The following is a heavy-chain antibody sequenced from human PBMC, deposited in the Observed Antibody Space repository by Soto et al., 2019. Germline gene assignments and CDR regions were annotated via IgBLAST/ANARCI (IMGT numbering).Heavy chain of an antibody. D-gene: IGHD3-10*01. CDR3: ARLLWFGELGEVTYMDV. V-gene: IGHV4-59*08. CDR2: IYYSGST. CDR1: GGSISSYY. Sequence: SETLSLTCTVSGGSISSYYWSWIRQPPGKGLEWIGYIYYSGSTNYNPSLKSRVTISVDTSKNQFSLKLSSVTAADTAVYYCARLLWFGELGEVTYMDVWGKGTTVTVSS. J-gene: IGHJ6*03.